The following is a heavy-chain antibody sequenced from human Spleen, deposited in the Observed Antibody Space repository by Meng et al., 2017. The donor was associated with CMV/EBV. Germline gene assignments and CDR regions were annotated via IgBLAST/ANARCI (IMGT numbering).Heavy chain of an antibody. CDR1: GFTVSSNY. CDR3: ARDLKVTLFGVVNAGHGMDV. J-gene: IGHJ6*02. D-gene: IGHD3-3*01. Sequence: GESLKISCAASGFTVSSNYMSWVRQAPGKGLEWVAIISFDGNNKYYADSVKGRFTISRDNSKNTLYPQMNSLRAEDTTVYYCARDLKVTLFGVVNAGHGMDVWGQGTTVTVS. CDR2: ISFDGNNK. V-gene: IGHV3-30-3*01.